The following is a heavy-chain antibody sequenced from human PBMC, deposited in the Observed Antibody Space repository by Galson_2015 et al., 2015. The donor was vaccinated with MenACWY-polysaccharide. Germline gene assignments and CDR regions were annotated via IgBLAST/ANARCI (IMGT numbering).Heavy chain of an antibody. J-gene: IGHJ2*01. D-gene: IGHD5-12*01. Sequence: SVKVSCKASGYTFTDYYIHWVRQAPGQGLEWMGWINPNSGGTNYAQKFQGRVTMTRDTSISAAYMELSRLRSDDTAVYYCARGYSGYDWGYWYFDLWGRGTLVTVSS. CDR2: INPNSGGT. CDR1: GYTFTDYY. V-gene: IGHV1-2*02. CDR3: ARGYSGYDWGYWYFDL.